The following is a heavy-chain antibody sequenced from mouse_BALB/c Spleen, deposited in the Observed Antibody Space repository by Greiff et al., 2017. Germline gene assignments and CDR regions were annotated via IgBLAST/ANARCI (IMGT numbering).Heavy chain of an antibody. CDR2: IRNKANGYTT. CDR1: GFTFTDYY. J-gene: IGHJ2*01. Sequence: EVHLVESGGGLVQPGGSLRLSCATSGFTFTDYYMSWVRQPPGKALEWLGFIRNKANGYTTEYSASVKGRFTISRDNSQSILYLQMNTLRAEDSATYYCARATYYFDYWGQGTTLTVSS. CDR3: ARATYYFDY. V-gene: IGHV7-3*02.